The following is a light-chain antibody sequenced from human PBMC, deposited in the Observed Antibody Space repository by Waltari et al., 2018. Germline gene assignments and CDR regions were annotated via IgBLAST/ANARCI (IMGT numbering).Light chain of an antibody. Sequence: QSALTQPASVSGSPGPSITISCTGTSSDGGGYNYVSWYQQHPGKAHKLMIYDVSKRPSGVSNRFSGSKSGNTASLTISGLQAEDEADYYCCSYAGSSTFVVFGGGTKLTVL. CDR3: CSYAGSSTFVV. CDR2: DVS. V-gene: IGLV2-23*02. J-gene: IGLJ2*01. CDR1: SSDGGGYNY.